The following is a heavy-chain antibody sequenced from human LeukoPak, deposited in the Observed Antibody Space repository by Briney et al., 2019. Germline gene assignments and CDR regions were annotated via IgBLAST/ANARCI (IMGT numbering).Heavy chain of an antibody. J-gene: IGHJ4*02. CDR2: IWYDGNNK. CDR3: ARDCRFGSTTCHDY. Sequence: GGSLRLSCAASGFAFSGYGMHWVRQAPGKGLEWVAVIWYDGNNKYYEDSVKGRFTISRDNSKNTLYLQMNSLRAEDTAVYYCARDCRFGSTTCHDYWGQGTPVTVSS. V-gene: IGHV3-33*01. D-gene: IGHD2-2*01. CDR1: GFAFSGYG.